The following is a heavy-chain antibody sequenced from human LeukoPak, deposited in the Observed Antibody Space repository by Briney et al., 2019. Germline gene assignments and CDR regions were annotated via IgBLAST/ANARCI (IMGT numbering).Heavy chain of an antibody. Sequence: ASVKVSFKASGYTFTSYGISWVRQAPGQGLEWMGWISAYNGNTNYAQKLQGRVTMTTDTSTSTAYMELRSLRSDDTAVYYCARVPVGHNWNYVRESKWFDPWGQGTLATVSS. J-gene: IGHJ5*02. CDR2: ISAYNGNT. CDR1: GYTFTSYG. CDR3: ARVPVGHNWNYVRESKWFDP. V-gene: IGHV1-18*01. D-gene: IGHD1-7*01.